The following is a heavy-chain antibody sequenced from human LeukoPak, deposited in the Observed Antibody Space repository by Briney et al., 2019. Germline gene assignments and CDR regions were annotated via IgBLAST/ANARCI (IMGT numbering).Heavy chain of an antibody. CDR1: GYSFTSYW. CDR2: IYPGDSDT. Sequence: PGESLKISCKGSGYSFTSYWIGWVRQMPGKGLEWMGIIYPGDSDTRYSPSFQGQVTISADKSISTAYLQWSSLKASDTAMYYCARLEQQLEGEYDAFDIWGQGTMVTVSS. D-gene: IGHD6-13*01. V-gene: IGHV5-51*01. CDR3: ARLEQQLEGEYDAFDI. J-gene: IGHJ3*02.